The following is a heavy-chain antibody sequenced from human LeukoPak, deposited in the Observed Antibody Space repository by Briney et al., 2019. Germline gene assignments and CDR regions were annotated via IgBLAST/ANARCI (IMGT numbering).Heavy chain of an antibody. CDR3: AKATTYVGNSRFDY. D-gene: IGHD3-16*01. Sequence: GRSLRLSCAASGFTFSSYGMHWVRQAPGKGLEWVAIISYDGSNKYYADSVKGRFTISRDNSKNTLYLQMNSLRAEDTAVYYCAKATTYVGNSRFDYWGQGTLVTVSS. CDR2: ISYDGSNK. J-gene: IGHJ4*02. CDR1: GFTFSSYG. V-gene: IGHV3-30*18.